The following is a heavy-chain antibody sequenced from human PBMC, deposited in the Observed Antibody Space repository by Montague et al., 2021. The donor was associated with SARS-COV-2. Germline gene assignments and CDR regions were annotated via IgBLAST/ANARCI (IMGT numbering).Heavy chain of an antibody. Sequence: SLRLSCAASGFTFSDYYMSWIRQAPGKGLEWVSYISSSGSTIYYADSVKGRFTISRDNAKNSLYLQMNSLRAEDTAVYYCARDPRYCSGGSCYYYGMDVWGQGTTVTVSS. V-gene: IGHV3-11*01. J-gene: IGHJ6*02. D-gene: IGHD2-15*01. CDR1: GFTFSDYY. CDR3: ARDPRYCSGGSCYYYGMDV. CDR2: ISSSGSTI.